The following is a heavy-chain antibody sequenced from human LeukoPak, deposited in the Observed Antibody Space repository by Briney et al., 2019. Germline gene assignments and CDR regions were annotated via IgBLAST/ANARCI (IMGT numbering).Heavy chain of an antibody. V-gene: IGHV3-30-3*01. CDR2: ISYDGSNK. CDR3: ASYDSSGYYHYFDY. Sequence: GGSLRLSCAASGFTFSSYWMHWVRQVPGKGLEWVTVISYDGSNKYYADSVKGRFTISRDNSKNTLYLQMNSLRAEDAAVYYCASYDSSGYYHYFDYWGQGTLVTVSS. CDR1: GFTFSSYW. D-gene: IGHD3-22*01. J-gene: IGHJ4*02.